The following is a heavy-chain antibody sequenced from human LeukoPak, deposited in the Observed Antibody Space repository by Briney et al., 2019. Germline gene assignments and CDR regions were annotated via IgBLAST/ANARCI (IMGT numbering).Heavy chain of an antibody. CDR3: ARLARHYYDSSGYYTTGMVDY. V-gene: IGHV4-30-2*03. CDR1: GGSISSGGYS. D-gene: IGHD3-22*01. Sequence: PSQTLSLTCAVSGGSISSGGYSWSWIRQPPGKGLEWIGYIYHSGSTYYNPSLKSRVTISVDTSKNQFSLKLSSVTAADTAVYYCARLARHYYDSSGYYTTGMVDYWGQGTLVTVSS. CDR2: IYHSGST. J-gene: IGHJ4*02.